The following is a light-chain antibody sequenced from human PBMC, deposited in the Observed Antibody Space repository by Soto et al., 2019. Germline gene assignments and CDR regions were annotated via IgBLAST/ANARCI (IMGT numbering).Light chain of an antibody. CDR3: QQRSNWPPVT. V-gene: IGKV3-11*01. CDR2: DAS. J-gene: IGKJ4*01. Sequence: EIVLTQSPATLSLSPGERATLSCRASQSVSSYLAWYQQKPGQAPRLLIYDASNRATAIPARFSGSGSGTDFTLTISSLEPEDFAIYYCQQRSNWPPVTLGGGTKVEFK. CDR1: QSVSSY.